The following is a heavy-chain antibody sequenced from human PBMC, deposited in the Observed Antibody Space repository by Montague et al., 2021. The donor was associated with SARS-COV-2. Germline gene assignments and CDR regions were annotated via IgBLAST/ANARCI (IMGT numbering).Heavy chain of an antibody. CDR3: ARDLVERSSWGTYYYYGMDV. CDR2: IYYSGST. CDR1: GGSISSYY. D-gene: IGHD6-13*01. Sequence: SETLSLTCTVSGGSISSYYWSWIRQPPGKGLEWIGYIYYSGSTNYNPSLKSRVTISVDTSKNQFSLKLSSVTAADTAVYYRARDLVERSSWGTYYYYGMDVWGQGTTVTVSS. V-gene: IGHV4-59*01. J-gene: IGHJ6*02.